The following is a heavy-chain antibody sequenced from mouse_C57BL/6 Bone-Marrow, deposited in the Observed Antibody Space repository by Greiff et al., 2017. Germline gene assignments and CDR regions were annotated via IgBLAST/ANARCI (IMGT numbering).Heavy chain of an antibody. V-gene: IGHV1-85*01. Sequence: QVQLKESGPELVKPGASVKLSCKASGYTFTSYDINWVKQRPGQGLEWIGWIYPRDGSTKYNEKFKGKATLTVDTSSRTAYMELHSLTSEDSAVYFCARDWFAYWGQGTLVTVSA. CDR2: IYPRDGST. CDR1: GYTFTSYD. J-gene: IGHJ3*01. CDR3: ARDWFAY.